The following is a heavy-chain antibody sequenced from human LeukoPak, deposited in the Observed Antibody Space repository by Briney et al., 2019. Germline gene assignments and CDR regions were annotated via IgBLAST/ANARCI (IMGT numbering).Heavy chain of an antibody. CDR2: IYPGDSRT. D-gene: IGHD3-16*01. CDR3: ACRMLASTRFEP. CDR1: GYTFTDYW. Sequence: GESLTISCKGSGYTFTDYWIGWVRQMPGKGLEWMAVIYPGDSRTRYNPSFQGQVTISVDKSINTAYLKWSSLKASDAALYYCACRMLASTRFEPWGQGTLVTVSS. V-gene: IGHV5-51*01. J-gene: IGHJ5*02.